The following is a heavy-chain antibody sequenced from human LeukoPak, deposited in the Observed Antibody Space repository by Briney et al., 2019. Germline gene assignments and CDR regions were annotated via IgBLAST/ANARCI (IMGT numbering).Heavy chain of an antibody. D-gene: IGHD1-26*01. J-gene: IGHJ4*02. CDR3: AREGSPLTS. CDR2: INHSGST. Sequence: SETLSLTCAVYGGSFSGYYCSWIRQPPGKGLEWIGEINHSGSTNYNPSLKSRVTMSVDTSKNHFSLKLNSVTASDTAVYYCAREGSPLTSWGQGTLVTVSS. CDR1: GGSFSGYY. V-gene: IGHV4-34*01.